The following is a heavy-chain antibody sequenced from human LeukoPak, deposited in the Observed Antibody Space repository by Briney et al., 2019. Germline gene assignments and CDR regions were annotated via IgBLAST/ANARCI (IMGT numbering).Heavy chain of an antibody. Sequence: GESLKISCKGSGYSFTNYWIAWVRQMPGKGLEWMGIIYPGDSDTRYSPSFQGQVTISVDKSINTAYLQWNSLKASDTAMYYCATNPNHDNGWSGVDYWGQGTLITVSS. D-gene: IGHD6-19*01. J-gene: IGHJ4*02. V-gene: IGHV5-51*01. CDR2: IYPGDSDT. CDR3: ATNPNHDNGWSGVDY. CDR1: GYSFTNYW.